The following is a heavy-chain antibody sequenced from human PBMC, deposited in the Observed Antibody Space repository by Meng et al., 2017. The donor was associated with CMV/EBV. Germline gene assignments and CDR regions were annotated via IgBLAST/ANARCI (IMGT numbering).Heavy chain of an antibody. CDR3: AREIRRGGWYSDYYYGMDV. CDR2: INPSGGST. J-gene: IGHJ6*02. Sequence: ASVKVSCKASGYTFTGYYMHWVRQAPGQGLEWMGIINPSGGSTSYAQKFQGRVTMTRDTSTSTVYMELSSLRSEDTAVYYCAREIRRGGWYSDYYYGMDVWGQGTTVTVSS. D-gene: IGHD6-19*01. CDR1: GYTFTGYY. V-gene: IGHV1-46*01.